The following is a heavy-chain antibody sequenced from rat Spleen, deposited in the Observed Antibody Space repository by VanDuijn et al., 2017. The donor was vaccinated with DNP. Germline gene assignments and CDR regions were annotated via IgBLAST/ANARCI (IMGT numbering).Heavy chain of an antibody. CDR2: ISYEGSST. Sequence: EVKLVESGGGLVQPGGSLQFSCAASGFIFSDYYMAWVRQAPKKGLEWVAYISYEGSSTYNGDSVKGRFTVSRDNAKSTLYLQMNSLRSEDTATYYCARGNYPGINTFDYWGQGVMVTVSS. D-gene: IGHD1-4*01. V-gene: IGHV5-22*01. CDR1: GFIFSDYY. CDR3: ARGNYPGINTFDY. J-gene: IGHJ2*01.